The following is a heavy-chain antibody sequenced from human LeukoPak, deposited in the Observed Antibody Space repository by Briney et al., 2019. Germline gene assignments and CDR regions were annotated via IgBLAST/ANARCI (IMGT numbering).Heavy chain of an antibody. J-gene: IGHJ6*02. D-gene: IGHD3-3*01. CDR3: ARGVVILYYYYGMDV. Sequence: SETLSLTCTVSGGSVSSGSYYWSWLRQPPGKGLEWIGYIYYSGSTNYNPSLKSRVTISVDTSKNQFSLKLSSVTAADTAVYYCARGVVILYYYYGMDVWGQGTTVTVSS. CDR2: IYYSGST. V-gene: IGHV4-61*01. CDR1: GGSVSSGSYY.